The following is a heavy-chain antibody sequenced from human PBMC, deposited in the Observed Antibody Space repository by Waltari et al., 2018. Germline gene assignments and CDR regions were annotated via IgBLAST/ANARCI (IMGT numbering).Heavy chain of an antibody. CDR1: GGSISSYY. Sequence: QVQLQESGPGLVKPSETLSLTCTVSGGSISSYYWSWIRQPAGKGLEWIGRIYTSGSTYYNPSLKSRVTISVDTSKNQFALKLSSVTAADTAVYYCANVEREYYYYGMDVWGQGTTVTVSS. V-gene: IGHV4-4*07. D-gene: IGHD1-26*01. CDR3: ANVEREYYYYGMDV. J-gene: IGHJ6*02. CDR2: IYTSGST.